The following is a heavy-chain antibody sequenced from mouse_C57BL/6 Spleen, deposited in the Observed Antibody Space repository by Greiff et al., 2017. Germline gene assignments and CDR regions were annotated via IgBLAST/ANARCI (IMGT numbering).Heavy chain of an antibody. CDR2: IYPGSGST. J-gene: IGHJ1*03. CDR3: ARGGDYGSYFDV. D-gene: IGHD1-1*01. CDR1: GYTFTSYW. Sequence: QVQLQQPGAELVKPGASVKMSCKASGYTFTSYWITWVKQRPGQGLEWIGDIYPGSGSTNYNEKFKSKATLTVDTSSSTAYMQLSSLTSEDAAVYYCARGGDYGSYFDVWGTGTTVTVSS. V-gene: IGHV1-55*01.